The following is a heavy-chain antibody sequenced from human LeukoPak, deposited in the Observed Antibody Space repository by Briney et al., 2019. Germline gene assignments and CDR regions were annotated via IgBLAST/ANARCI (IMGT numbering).Heavy chain of an antibody. CDR3: ARAMNGDSYFDY. CDR2: IYSGGST. D-gene: IGHD4-17*01. V-gene: IGHV3-53*01. Sequence: PGGSLRLSCAASGFTVTTNYMSWGRQAPGKGLEWVSIIYSGGSTYYADSVKGRFTISRDNSKNTLFLQMNSLRADDTAVYYCARAMNGDSYFDYWGQGTLVTVSS. CDR1: GFTVTTNY. J-gene: IGHJ4*02.